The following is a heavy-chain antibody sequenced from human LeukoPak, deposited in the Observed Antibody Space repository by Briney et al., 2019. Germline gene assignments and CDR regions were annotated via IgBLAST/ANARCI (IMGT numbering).Heavy chain of an antibody. J-gene: IGHJ4*02. Sequence: GGSLRLSCAASGFTFSSYAMSWVSQASGKGLEWVSAISGSGGSTYYADSVKGRFTISRDNSKNTLYLQMNSLRAEDTAVYYCAKDKNPLITMVRGVAGGWGQGTLVTVSS. CDR1: GFTFSSYA. D-gene: IGHD3-10*01. CDR3: AKDKNPLITMVRGVAGG. V-gene: IGHV3-23*01. CDR2: ISGSGGST.